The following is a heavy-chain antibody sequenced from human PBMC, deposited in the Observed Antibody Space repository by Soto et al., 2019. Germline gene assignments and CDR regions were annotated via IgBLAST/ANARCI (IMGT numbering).Heavy chain of an antibody. D-gene: IGHD2-2*02. CDR1: GGTFSSYA. CDR3: ARDGIVVVPAAIGDHYYYYYGMDV. CDR2: IIPIFGTA. V-gene: IGHV1-69*06. J-gene: IGHJ6*02. Sequence: QVQLVQSGAEVKKPGSSVKVSCTASGGTFSSYAISWVRQAPGQGLEWMGGIIPIFGTANYAQKFQGRVTITADKSTSTAYMELSSLRSEDTAVYYCARDGIVVVPAAIGDHYYYYYGMDVWGQGTTVTVSS.